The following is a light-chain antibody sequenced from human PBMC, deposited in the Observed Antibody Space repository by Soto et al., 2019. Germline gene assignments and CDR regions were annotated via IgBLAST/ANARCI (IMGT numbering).Light chain of an antibody. V-gene: IGLV2-14*01. J-gene: IGLJ1*01. Sequence: QSALTQPASVSGSPGQSITISCTGTSSDVGGYNYVSWYQQNPGKAPKLMIYDVNNRPSGVSYRFSGSKSGNTASLTISGLQAEDEADYDCSSYTSSSTRVFGTGTKVTVL. CDR2: DVN. CDR1: SSDVGGYNY. CDR3: SSYTSSSTRV.